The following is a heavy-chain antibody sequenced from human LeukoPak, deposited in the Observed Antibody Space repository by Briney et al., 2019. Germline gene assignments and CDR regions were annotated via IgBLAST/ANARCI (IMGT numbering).Heavy chain of an antibody. V-gene: IGHV3-21*01. CDR2: ISSSSSYI. CDR3: ARPGIAVAENYYYMDV. D-gene: IGHD6-19*01. Sequence: PGGSLRLSCAASGFTFSSDSMNWVRQAPGKGLEWVSSISSSSSYIYYADSVKGRFTISRDNAKNSLYLQMNSLRAEDTAVYYCARPGIAVAENYYYMDVWGKGTTVTVSS. CDR1: GFTFSSDS. J-gene: IGHJ6*03.